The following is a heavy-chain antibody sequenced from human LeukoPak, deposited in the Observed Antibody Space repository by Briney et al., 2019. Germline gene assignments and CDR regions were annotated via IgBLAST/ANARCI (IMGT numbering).Heavy chain of an antibody. V-gene: IGHV3-21*01. CDR2: IRSSSSYI. CDR3: ARDHASYDYVWGSYRPPFDY. J-gene: IGHJ4*02. Sequence: PGGSLRLSCAASGFTFSSYSMNWVRQAPGKGLEWVSSIRSSSSYIYYADSVKGRFTISRDNAKNSLYLQMNSLRAEDTAVYYCARDHASYDYVWGSYRPPFDYWGQGTLVPASS. D-gene: IGHD3-16*02. CDR1: GFTFSSYS.